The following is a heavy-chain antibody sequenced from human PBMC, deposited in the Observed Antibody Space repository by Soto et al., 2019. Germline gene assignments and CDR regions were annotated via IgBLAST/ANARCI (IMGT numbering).Heavy chain of an antibody. CDR3: ARVSSGSTSPGNYYYYYYMDV. Sequence: PGESLKISCKGSGYSFTSYWIGWVRQMPGKGLEWMGIIYPGDSDTRYSPSFQGQVTISADKSISTAYLQWSSLKASDTAMYYCARVSSGSTSPGNYYYYYYMDVWGKGSTDTVSS. D-gene: IGHD2-2*01. V-gene: IGHV5-51*01. CDR2: IYPGDSDT. CDR1: GYSFTSYW. J-gene: IGHJ6*03.